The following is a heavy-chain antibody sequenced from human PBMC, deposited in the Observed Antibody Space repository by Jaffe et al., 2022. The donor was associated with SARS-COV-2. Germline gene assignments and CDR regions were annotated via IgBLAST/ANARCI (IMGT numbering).Heavy chain of an antibody. CDR1: GFTFSSYA. CDR2: ISYDGSNK. J-gene: IGHJ4*02. CDR3: AGGFGVVAATELDY. D-gene: IGHD2-15*01. V-gene: IGHV3-30*04. Sequence: QVQLVESGGGVVQPGRSLRLSCAASGFTFSSYAMHWVRQAPGKGLEWVAVISYDGSNKYYADSVKGRFTISRDNSKNTLYLQMNSLRAEDTAVYYCAGGFGVVAATELDYWGQGTLVTVSS.